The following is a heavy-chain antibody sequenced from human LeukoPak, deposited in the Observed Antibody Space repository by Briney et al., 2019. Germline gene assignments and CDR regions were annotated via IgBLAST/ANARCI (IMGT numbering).Heavy chain of an antibody. V-gene: IGHV3-74*01. CDR1: GFTFSSYW. Sequence: PGGSLRLSCAASGFTFSSYWMHWVRQAPGKGLVWVSRINSDGSSTSYADSVKGRFTISRDNAKNTLYLQMNSLRAEDTAVYYCARAEKGYYGSGSQHDYWGQGTLVTVSS. J-gene: IGHJ4*02. CDR2: INSDGSST. CDR3: ARAEKGYYGSGSQHDY. D-gene: IGHD3-10*01.